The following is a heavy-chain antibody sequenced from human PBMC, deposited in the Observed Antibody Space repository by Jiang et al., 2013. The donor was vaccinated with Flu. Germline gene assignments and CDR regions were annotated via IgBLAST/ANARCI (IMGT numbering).Heavy chain of an antibody. J-gene: IGHJ4*02. CDR2: IIPILGIA. V-gene: IGHV1-69*04. CDR1: GGTFSSYT. D-gene: IGHD2-15*01. CDR3: ARAMPLGGSMYYFDY. Sequence: SGAEVKKPRSSVKVSCKASGGTFSSYTISWVRQAPGQGLEWMGRIIPILGIANYAQKFQGRVTITADKSTSTAYMELSSLRSEDTAVYYCARAMPLGGSMYYFDYWGQGTLVTVSS.